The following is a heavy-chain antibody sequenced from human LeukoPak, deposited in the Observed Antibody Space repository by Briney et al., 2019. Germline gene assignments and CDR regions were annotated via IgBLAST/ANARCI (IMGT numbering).Heavy chain of an antibody. Sequence: PGRSLRLSCAASGFTFSSYGMHWVRQAPGKGLEWVAVISYDGSNKYYADSVKGRFTISRDNSKNTLYLQMNSLRAEDTAVYYCARGSVGAFDIWGQGTMVTVSS. CDR2: ISYDGSNK. V-gene: IGHV3-30*03. CDR3: ARGSVGAFDI. J-gene: IGHJ3*02. D-gene: IGHD3-3*01. CDR1: GFTFSSYG.